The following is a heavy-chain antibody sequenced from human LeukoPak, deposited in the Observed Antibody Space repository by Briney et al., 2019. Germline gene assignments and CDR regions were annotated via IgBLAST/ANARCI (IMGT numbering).Heavy chain of an antibody. CDR3: ARVGYCSGGGCYGLDY. CDR2: IYYSGST. Sequence: PSETLSLTCTVSGGSINNYFWSRIRQPPGKGLEWIGYIYYSGSTNYNPSLKSRVTISVDTSKNQFSLKLRSVTAADTAVYYCARVGYCSGGGCYGLDYWGEGTLVTVSS. D-gene: IGHD2-15*01. J-gene: IGHJ4*02. V-gene: IGHV4-59*01. CDR1: GGSINNYF.